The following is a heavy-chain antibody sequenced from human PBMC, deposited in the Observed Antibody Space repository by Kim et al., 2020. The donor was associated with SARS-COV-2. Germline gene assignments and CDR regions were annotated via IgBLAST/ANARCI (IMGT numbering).Heavy chain of an antibody. D-gene: IGHD3-22*01. Sequence: GGSLRLSCAASGFTVSSNYMSWVRQAPGKGLEWVSVIYSGGSTYYADSVKGRFTISRDNSKNTLYLQMNSLRAEDTAVYYCAREDRYYYDSSGTGNAFDIWGQGTMVTVSS. CDR3: AREDRYYYDSSGTGNAFDI. J-gene: IGHJ3*02. CDR2: IYSGGST. V-gene: IGHV3-53*01. CDR1: GFTVSSNY.